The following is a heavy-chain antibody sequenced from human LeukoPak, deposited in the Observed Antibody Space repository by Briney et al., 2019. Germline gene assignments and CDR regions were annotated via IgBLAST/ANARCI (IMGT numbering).Heavy chain of an antibody. CDR3: ASRTHLEIDY. CDR1: GFTFNTYS. Sequence: KSGGSLRLSCAASGFTFNTYSMDWVRQAPGKGLEWVSSISSSSDYIYYADSVKGRFTTSRDNSKNTLYLQMNSLRAEDTAVYYCASRTHLEIDYWGQGTLVTVSS. V-gene: IGHV3-21*01. D-gene: IGHD1-1*01. CDR2: ISSSSDYI. J-gene: IGHJ4*02.